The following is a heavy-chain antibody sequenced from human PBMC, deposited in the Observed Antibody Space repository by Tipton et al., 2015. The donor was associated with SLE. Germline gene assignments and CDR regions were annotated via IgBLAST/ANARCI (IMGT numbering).Heavy chain of an antibody. CDR3: ATYLSGAFDF. Sequence: TLSLTCTVSGGSISSYYWSWIRQPPGKGLEWIGYIYTGGSTNYNPSLKSRVTISVDTSKNQFSLKLSSVTAADTAVYYCATYLSGAFDFWGRGTLVTVSS. J-gene: IGHJ2*01. CDR1: GGSISSYY. V-gene: IGHV4-4*09. CDR2: IYTGGST. D-gene: IGHD2/OR15-2a*01.